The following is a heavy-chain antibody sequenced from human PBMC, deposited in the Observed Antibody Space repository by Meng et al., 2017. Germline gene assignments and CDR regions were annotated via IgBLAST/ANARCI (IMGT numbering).Heavy chain of an antibody. CDR1: GFTFSSYG. Sequence: QVQLVESGGGVVQPGRSLRLSCAASGFTFSSYGMHWVRQAPGKGLEWVAVIWYDGSNKYYADSVKGRFTISRDNSKNTLYLQMNSLINEDTAVYFCATGAAAADHWGQGTLVTVSS. D-gene: IGHD6-13*01. J-gene: IGHJ4*02. CDR3: ATGAAAADH. V-gene: IGHV3-33*01. CDR2: IWYDGSNK.